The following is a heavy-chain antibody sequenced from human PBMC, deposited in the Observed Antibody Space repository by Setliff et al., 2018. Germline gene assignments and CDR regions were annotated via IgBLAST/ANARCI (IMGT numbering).Heavy chain of an antibody. CDR3: ARGAGVRGYYYGSGSYLY. J-gene: IGHJ4*02. V-gene: IGHV3-74*01. D-gene: IGHD3-10*01. CDR2: IKSDGSST. CDR1: GFTFSSFW. Sequence: PSETLRLSCAASGFTFSSFWMHWVRQAPGKGLVWVSRIKSDGSSTTYADSVKGRFTISRDNAKNTLYLQMNGLRAEDTAVYYCARGAGVRGYYYGSGSYLYWGQGTQVTVSS.